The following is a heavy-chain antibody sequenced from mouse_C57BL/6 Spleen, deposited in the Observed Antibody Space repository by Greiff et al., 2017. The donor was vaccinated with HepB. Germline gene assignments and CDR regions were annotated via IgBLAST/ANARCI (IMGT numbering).Heavy chain of an antibody. CDR2: IYPGDGDT. CDR3: ARSGYGNLYYFDD. J-gene: IGHJ2*01. V-gene: IGHV1-80*01. Sequence: QVQLQQSGAELVKPGASVKISCKASGYAFSSYWMNWVKQRPGQGLEWIGQIYPGDGDTNYNGKFKGKATLTADKSSSTAYMQLSSLPSEDSAVYFCARSGYGNLYYFDDWGQGTTLTVSS. CDR1: GYAFSSYW. D-gene: IGHD2-1*01.